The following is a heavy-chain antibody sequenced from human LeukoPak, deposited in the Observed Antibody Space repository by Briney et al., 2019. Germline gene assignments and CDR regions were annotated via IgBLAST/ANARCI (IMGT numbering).Heavy chain of an antibody. Sequence: PSETLSLTCAVYGGSFSGYYWSWIRQPPGKGLEWIGEINHSGSTNYNPSLKSRVTISVDTSKNQFSLKLSSVTAADTAVYYCARLGTGDFWSGYYPFLTGYGMDVWGQGTTVTVSS. J-gene: IGHJ6*02. CDR2: INHSGST. CDR3: ARLGTGDFWSGYYPFLTGYGMDV. V-gene: IGHV4-34*01. CDR1: GGSFSGYY. D-gene: IGHD3-3*01.